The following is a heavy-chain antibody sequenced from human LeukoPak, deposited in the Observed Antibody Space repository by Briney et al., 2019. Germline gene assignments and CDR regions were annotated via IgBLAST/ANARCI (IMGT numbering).Heavy chain of an antibody. CDR2: ISYSGST. CDR3: ARGGYDDLSAGWLGPHDY. Sequence: PSETLSLTCTVSGGSISPYYWSWIRQPPGKGLEWVGCISYSGSTNYNPSLKSRVTTSVDTSKNQFSLKLSPVTAADTAVYYCARGGYDDLSAGWLGPHDYWGQGSLVTVSS. V-gene: IGHV4-59*01. J-gene: IGHJ4*02. CDR1: GGSISPYY. D-gene: IGHD3-9*01.